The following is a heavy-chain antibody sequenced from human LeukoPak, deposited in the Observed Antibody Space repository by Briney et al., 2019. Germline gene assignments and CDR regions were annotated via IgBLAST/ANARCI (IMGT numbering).Heavy chain of an antibody. D-gene: IGHD3-22*01. Sequence: PGGSLRLSCAASGFTFSSYAMSWVRQAPGKGLEWVSAISGSGGSTYYADSVKGRFIISRDNSKNTLYLQMNSLRAEDTAVYYCARGTYYYDSSGYYSQDYWGQGTLVTVSS. J-gene: IGHJ4*02. CDR3: ARGTYYYDSSGYYSQDY. CDR1: GFTFSSYA. V-gene: IGHV3-23*01. CDR2: ISGSGGST.